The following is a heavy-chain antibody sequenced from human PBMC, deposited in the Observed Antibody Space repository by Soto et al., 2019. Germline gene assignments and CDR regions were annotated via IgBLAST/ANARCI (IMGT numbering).Heavy chain of an antibody. CDR3: AKERTGSNHYYGMDV. Sequence: EVPLVESGGGLVQPGGSLRLSCEGSGFTFSSYALSWVRLRPGRGLEWVAWISGSGTGTNSADSVKGRFTITRDNSXXTVYLQMSSLTVEDTAVYYCAKERTGSNHYYGMDVWGQGTAVTVSS. D-gene: IGHD1-26*01. V-gene: IGHV3-23*04. J-gene: IGHJ6*02. CDR1: GFTFSSYA. CDR2: ISGSGTGT.